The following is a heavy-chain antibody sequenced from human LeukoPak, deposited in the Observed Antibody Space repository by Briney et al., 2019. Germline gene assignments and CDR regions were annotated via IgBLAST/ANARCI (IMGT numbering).Heavy chain of an antibody. CDR1: GGSISSYY. CDR3: ARASSGYYWDFDY. V-gene: IGHV4-59*08. CDR2: IYYSGST. J-gene: IGHJ4*02. D-gene: IGHD3-22*01. Sequence: SETLSLTCTVSGGSISSYYWSWIRQPPGKGLEWIGYIYYSGSTNYNPSLKSRVTISVDTSKNQFSLKLSSVTAADTAVYYCARASSGYYWDFDYWGQGALVTVSS.